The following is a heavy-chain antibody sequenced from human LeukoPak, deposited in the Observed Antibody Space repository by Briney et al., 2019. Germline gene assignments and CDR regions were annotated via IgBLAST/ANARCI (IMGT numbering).Heavy chain of an antibody. CDR1: GFTFSRYS. V-gene: IGHV3-21*01. D-gene: IGHD6-13*01. J-gene: IGHJ2*01. CDR3: ARAAYSSTWYSRYFDL. CDR2: ISISSNYI. Sequence: GGSLRLSCAASGFTFSRYSMNWVRQAPGKGLEWVSSISISSNYIYYADSVKGRFTISRDNAKNSLYLQVNSLRAGDTAVYYCARAAYSSTWYSRYFDLWGRGTLVTVSS.